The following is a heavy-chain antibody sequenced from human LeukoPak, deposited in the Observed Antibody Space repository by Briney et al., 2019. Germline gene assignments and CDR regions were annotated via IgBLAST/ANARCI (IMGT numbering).Heavy chain of an antibody. CDR1: GFTFSSYA. Sequence: GGSLRLSCAASGFTFSSYAMSWVRQAPGKGLEWVSAISSSGGSTYYADSVKGRFTISRDNSKNTLYLQLNSLRSEDTAVYYCAKSRGYYYDSSGPWGNAFDIWGQGTMVTVSS. J-gene: IGHJ3*02. V-gene: IGHV3-23*01. CDR2: ISSSGGST. D-gene: IGHD3-22*01. CDR3: AKSRGYYYDSSGPWGNAFDI.